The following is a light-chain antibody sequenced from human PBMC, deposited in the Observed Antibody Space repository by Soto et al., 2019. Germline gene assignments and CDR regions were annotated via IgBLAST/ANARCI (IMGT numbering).Light chain of an antibody. CDR2: RIF. CDR3: LQHYSWPWT. CDR1: QSVSGY. V-gene: IGKV3-15*01. J-gene: IGKJ1*01. Sequence: EIVMTQSPGTVSVFPGETVTLSCRASQSVSGYLDWFHQKPGQAPRLVLLRIFTRAIGVPARFSGSGSETEFTLTISGLQSEDSGVYYCLQHYSWPWTFGQATTVDNK.